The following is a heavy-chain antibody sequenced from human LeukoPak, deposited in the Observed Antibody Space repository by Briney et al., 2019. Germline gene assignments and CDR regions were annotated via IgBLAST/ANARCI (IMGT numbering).Heavy chain of an antibody. CDR1: GFTFSTYW. CDR3: ARGQLADNQ. CDR2: IKPDGSEK. Sequence: GGSLRLSCATSGFTFSTYWMSWVRQTPGEGLEWVAKIKPDGSEKSYVDSVKGRFTISRDNAKNSVYLQMNSLRVEDTAVYYCARGQLADNQWGQGALVTVSS. V-gene: IGHV3-7*01. J-gene: IGHJ4*02. D-gene: IGHD1-14*01.